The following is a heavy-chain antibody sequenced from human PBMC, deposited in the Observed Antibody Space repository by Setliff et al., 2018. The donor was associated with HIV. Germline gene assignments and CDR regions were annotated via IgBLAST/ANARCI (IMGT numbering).Heavy chain of an antibody. J-gene: IGHJ1*01. CDR2: INYSGTT. CDR1: GGSFSGNY. D-gene: IGHD2-21*02. V-gene: IGHV4-34*01. CDR3: ASRGIVVVTMSMPDEFFVH. Sequence: SETLSLTCAIYGGSFSGNYWSWIRQPPGKGLEWIGEINYSGTTNHNPFLKSRVTISVDRSRNQFSLTLNSVTAADTATYYCASRGIVVVTMSMPDEFFVHWGHGTLVTVSS.